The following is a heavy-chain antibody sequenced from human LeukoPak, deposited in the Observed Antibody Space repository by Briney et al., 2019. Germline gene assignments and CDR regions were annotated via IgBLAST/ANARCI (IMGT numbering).Heavy chain of an antibody. J-gene: IGHJ2*01. CDR1: GFTFSRVG. CDR3: ARDAVDTSGYSDWYFDL. D-gene: IGHD3-22*01. CDR2: ISDSSSYL. V-gene: IGHV3-21*06. Sequence: GGSLRLSCAASGFTFSRVGMNWVRQAPGKGLEWVSSISDSSSYLYEADSVKGRFTISRDNAKNSLYLQMNSLRAEDTAVYYCARDAVDTSGYSDWYFDLWGRGTLVTVSS.